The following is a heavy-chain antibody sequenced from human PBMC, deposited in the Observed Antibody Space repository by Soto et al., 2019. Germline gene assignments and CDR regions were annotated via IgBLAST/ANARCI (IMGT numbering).Heavy chain of an antibody. V-gene: IGHV4-31*03. D-gene: IGHD6-6*01. CDR1: GGSISSGGFY. CDR3: ARDAYSSSGYYYHGMDV. CDR2: IFYTGTT. Sequence: NPSETLSLTCNVSGGSISSGGFYWSWVRQHPGKGLEWIGYIFYTGTTYYSPSLKSRVTISVDTSEKQFYLKLNSVTAADTAVYYCARDAYSSSGYYYHGMDVWGQGTTVTVSS. J-gene: IGHJ6*02.